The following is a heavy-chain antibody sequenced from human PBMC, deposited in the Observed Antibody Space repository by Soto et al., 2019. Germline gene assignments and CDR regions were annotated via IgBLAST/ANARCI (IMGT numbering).Heavy chain of an antibody. CDR3: ARDGRRHSGGIDY. CDR2: IIPIFGTA. V-gene: IGHV1-69*01. J-gene: IGHJ4*02. D-gene: IGHD2-15*01. CDR1: GGTFSSYS. Sequence: QVQLVQSGAEVKKPGSSVKVSCKASGGTFSSYSINWVRQAPGQGLEWMGEIIPIFGTANYAQKFQGRVTITADESTSTDYMELSSLRSEDTAVYYCARDGRRHSGGIDYWGQGTLVTVSS.